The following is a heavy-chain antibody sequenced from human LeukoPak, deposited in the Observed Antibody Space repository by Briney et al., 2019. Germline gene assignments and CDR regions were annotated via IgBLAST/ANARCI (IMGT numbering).Heavy chain of an antibody. D-gene: IGHD3-10*01. J-gene: IGHJ5*02. Sequence: ASVKVSCTASGYTFTSYYMHWVRQAPGQGLEWMGIINPSGGSTSYAQKFQGRVTMTRDTSTSTVYMELSSLRSEDTAVYYCARDKRLLWFGELSNWFDPWGQGTLVTVSS. V-gene: IGHV1-46*01. CDR2: INPSGGST. CDR1: GYTFTSYY. CDR3: ARDKRLLWFGELSNWFDP.